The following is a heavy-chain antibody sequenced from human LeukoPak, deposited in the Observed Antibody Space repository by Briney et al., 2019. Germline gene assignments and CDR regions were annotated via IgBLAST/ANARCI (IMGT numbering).Heavy chain of an antibody. CDR2: MYYSGNT. Sequence: PSETLSLTCTVSGGSIRNYYWTWIRQPPGKRLEWIGYMYYSGNTNYNPSLKSRVTISVDTSKNQFSPKLTSVTAADTAVYYCARDGLSYFGRGDFDYWGQGNLVTVSS. D-gene: IGHD3-10*01. CDR3: ARDGLSYFGRGDFDY. V-gene: IGHV4-59*01. CDR1: GGSIRNYY. J-gene: IGHJ4*02.